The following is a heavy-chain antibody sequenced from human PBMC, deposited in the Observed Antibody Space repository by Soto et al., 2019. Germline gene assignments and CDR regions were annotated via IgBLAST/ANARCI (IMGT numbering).Heavy chain of an antibody. J-gene: IGHJ4*02. CDR3: ARTKSSTSCYLRY. Sequence: SETLSLTCAVYGGSFSGYYWSWIREPPGKGLEWIGEINHSGSTNYNPSLKSRVTISVDTSKNQFSLKLSSVTAADTAVYYCARTKSSTSCYLRYWGQGTLVTVSS. CDR1: GGSFSGYY. D-gene: IGHD2-2*01. CDR2: INHSGST. V-gene: IGHV4-34*01.